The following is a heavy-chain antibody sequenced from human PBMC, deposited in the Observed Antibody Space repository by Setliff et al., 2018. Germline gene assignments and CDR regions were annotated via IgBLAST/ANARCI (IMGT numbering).Heavy chain of an antibody. V-gene: IGHV4-59*08. CDR2: IYYSGRT. Sequence: SETLSLTCTVSGGSIRNYYWSWIRQPPGKGLEWIGYIYYSGRTNYNPSLRSRVTISVDTSKNQFSLKVSSVTAADTAVYYCAGHENDYGDYDDAFDIWGQGTMVTVSS. CDR3: AGHENDYGDYDDAFDI. J-gene: IGHJ3*02. CDR1: GGSIRNYY. D-gene: IGHD4-17*01.